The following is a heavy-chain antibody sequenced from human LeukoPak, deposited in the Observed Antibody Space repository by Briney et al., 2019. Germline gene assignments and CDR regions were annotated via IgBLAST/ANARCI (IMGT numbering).Heavy chain of an antibody. Sequence: ASVKVSCKASGGTFSSYAISWVRQAPGQGLEWMGIINPSGGSTSYAQKFQGRVTMTRDTSTSTVYMELSSLRSEDTAVYYCARVGLSGSPFDYWGQGTLVTVSS. V-gene: IGHV1-46*01. CDR1: GGTFSSYA. J-gene: IGHJ4*02. CDR3: ARVGLSGSPFDY. D-gene: IGHD3-10*01. CDR2: INPSGGST.